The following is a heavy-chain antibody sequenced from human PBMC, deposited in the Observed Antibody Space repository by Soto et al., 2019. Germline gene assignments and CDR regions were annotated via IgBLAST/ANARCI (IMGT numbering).Heavy chain of an antibody. D-gene: IGHD3-9*01. CDR2: ISYDGSNK. Sequence: QVQLVESGGGVVQPGRSLRLSCAASGFTFSSYAMHWVRQAPGKGLEWVAVISYDGSNKYYADSVKGRFTISIDNSKNTLYLQMNSLRAEDTAVYYCARDRSERYFDWLLRANWFDPWGQGTLVTVSS. V-gene: IGHV3-30-3*01. CDR3: ARDRSERYFDWLLRANWFDP. J-gene: IGHJ5*02. CDR1: GFTFSSYA.